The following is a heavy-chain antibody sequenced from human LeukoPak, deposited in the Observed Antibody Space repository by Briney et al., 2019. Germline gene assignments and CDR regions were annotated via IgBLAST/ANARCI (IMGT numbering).Heavy chain of an antibody. Sequence: SETLSLTCTVSGGSISSYYWSWIRQPPGKGLEWIGNIYYSGSTNYNPSLKSRVTISVDTSKNQFSLKLSSVTAADTAVYYCTRGSIAYCYMDVWGKGTTVTISS. D-gene: IGHD3-22*01. J-gene: IGHJ6*03. CDR2: IYYSGST. CDR1: GGSISSYY. V-gene: IGHV4-59*01. CDR3: TRGSIAYCYMDV.